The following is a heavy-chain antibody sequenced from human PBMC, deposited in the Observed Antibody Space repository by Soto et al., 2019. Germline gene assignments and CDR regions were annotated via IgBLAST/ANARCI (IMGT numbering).Heavy chain of an antibody. V-gene: IGHV4-30-4*01. CDR1: GGSISSGDYY. CDR2: IYYSGST. Sequence: SETLSLTCTVSGGSISSGDYYWSWIRQPPGKGLGWIGYIYYSGSTYYNPSLKSRVTISVDTSKNQFSLKLSSVTAADTAVYYCARARGARYFDYWGQGTLATAPQ. J-gene: IGHJ4*02. CDR3: ARARGARYFDY. D-gene: IGHD1-20*01.